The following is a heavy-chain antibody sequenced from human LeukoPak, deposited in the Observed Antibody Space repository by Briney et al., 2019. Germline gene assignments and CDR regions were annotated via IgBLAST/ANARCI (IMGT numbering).Heavy chain of an antibody. V-gene: IGHV3-9*01. Sequence: GGSLRLSCAAPGFTFDDYAMHWVRQAPGKGLEWVSGISWNSGSIGYADSVKGRFTISRDNAKNSLYLQMNSLRAEDTALYYCAARALYSGYDYVYWGQGTLVTVSS. CDR3: AARALYSGYDYVY. CDR1: GFTFDDYA. CDR2: ISWNSGSI. D-gene: IGHD5-12*01. J-gene: IGHJ4*02.